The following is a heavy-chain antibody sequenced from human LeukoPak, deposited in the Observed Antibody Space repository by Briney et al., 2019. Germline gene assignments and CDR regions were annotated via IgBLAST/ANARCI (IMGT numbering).Heavy chain of an antibody. CDR3: ARDQNDISYYYMDV. CDR2: IYTSGST. V-gene: IGHV4-61*02. CDR1: GYSISSGYY. Sequence: SETLSLTCTVSGYSISSGYYWGWIRQPAGKGLEWIGRIYTSGSTNYNPSLKSRVTISVDTSKNQFSLKLSSVTAADTAVYYCARDQNDISYYYMDVWGEGTTVTISS. J-gene: IGHJ6*03. D-gene: IGHD3-22*01.